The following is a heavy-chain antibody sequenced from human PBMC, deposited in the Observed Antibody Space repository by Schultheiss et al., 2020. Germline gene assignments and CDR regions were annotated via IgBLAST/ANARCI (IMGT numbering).Heavy chain of an antibody. J-gene: IGHJ4*02. CDR3: ARGDPGIAAAGDY. D-gene: IGHD6-13*01. CDR2: INHSGST. V-gene: IGHV4-34*01. CDR1: GGSFSGYY. Sequence: SETLSLTCAVYGGSFSGYYWSWIRQPPGKGLEWIGEINHSGSTNYNPSLKSRVTISVDTSKNQFSLKLSSVTAADTAVYYCARGDPGIAAAGDYWGQGTLVTVSS.